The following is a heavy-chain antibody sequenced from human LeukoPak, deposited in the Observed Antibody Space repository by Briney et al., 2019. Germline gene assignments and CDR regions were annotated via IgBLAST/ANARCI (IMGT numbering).Heavy chain of an antibody. CDR3: ARTNLGSGSSSMTHLDY. V-gene: IGHV3-20*04. CDR1: GFTFDDYG. J-gene: IGHJ4*02. D-gene: IGHD3-10*01. Sequence: PGGSLRLSCAASGFTFDDYGMSWVRQAPGKGLEWVSGINWNGGSTGYADSVKGRFTISRDNAKNSLYLQMNSLRAEDTALYYCARTNLGSGSSSMTHLDYWGQGTLVTLSS. CDR2: INWNGGST.